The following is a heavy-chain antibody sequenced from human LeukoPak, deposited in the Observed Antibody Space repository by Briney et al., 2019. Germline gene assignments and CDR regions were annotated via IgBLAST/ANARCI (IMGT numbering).Heavy chain of an antibody. CDR3: AKDMRTHYYDSSGYTRGKELYYFDY. J-gene: IGHJ4*02. CDR2: ISWNSGSI. V-gene: IGHV3-9*01. Sequence: GGSLRLSCAASGFTFDDYAMHWVRQAPGKGLEWVSGISWNSGSIGYADSVKGRFTISRDNAKNSLYLQMNSLRAEDTALYYCAKDMRTHYYDSSGYTRGKELYYFDYWGQGTLVTVSS. CDR1: GFTFDDYA. D-gene: IGHD3-22*01.